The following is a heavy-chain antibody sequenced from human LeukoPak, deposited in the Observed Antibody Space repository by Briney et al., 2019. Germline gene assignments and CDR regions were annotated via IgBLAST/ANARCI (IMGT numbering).Heavy chain of an antibody. CDR3: ARLVYYDFWSGYFTFPVGDY. V-gene: IGHV4-31*03. D-gene: IGHD3-3*01. Sequence: TQTLSLTCTVSGGSISSGGYYWSWIRQHPVKGLEWIGYIYYSGSTYYNPSLKSRVTISVDTAKNQFSLKLSSVTAADTAVYYCARLVYYDFWSGYFTFPVGDYWGQGTLVTVSS. CDR2: IYYSGST. J-gene: IGHJ4*02. CDR1: GGSISSGGYY.